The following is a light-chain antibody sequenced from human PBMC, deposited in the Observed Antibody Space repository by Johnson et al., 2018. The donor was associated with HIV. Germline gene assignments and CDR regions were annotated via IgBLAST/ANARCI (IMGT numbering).Light chain of an antibody. Sequence: QSVLTQPPSVSAAPGQKVTISCSGSSSNIGNNYVSWYQQLPGTAPKLLIYDNNKRPSGIPDRFSGSKYGTSATLGITGLQTGDEADYYCGTWDSSLSAGGDVFGTGTKVTVL. CDR2: DNN. V-gene: IGLV1-51*01. CDR3: GTWDSSLSAGGDV. CDR1: SSNIGNNY. J-gene: IGLJ1*01.